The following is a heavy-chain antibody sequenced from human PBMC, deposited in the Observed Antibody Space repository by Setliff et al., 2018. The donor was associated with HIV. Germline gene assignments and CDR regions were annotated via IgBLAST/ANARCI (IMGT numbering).Heavy chain of an antibody. D-gene: IGHD5-12*01. J-gene: IGHJ4*02. Sequence: SETLSLTCTFSTGSISRYYWNWIRQPPGKGLEWIGYIYYSGSTNYNPSLKSRVTISLDTSKNQFSLNLSSVTAADTAVYYCARHVDIVAPFDFWGQGTLVTVSS. CDR3: ARHVDIVAPFDF. CDR1: TGSISRYY. CDR2: IYYSGST. V-gene: IGHV4-59*08.